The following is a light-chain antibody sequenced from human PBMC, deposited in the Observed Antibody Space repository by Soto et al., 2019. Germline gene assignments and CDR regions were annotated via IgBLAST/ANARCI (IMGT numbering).Light chain of an antibody. Sequence: QSVLTQPPSVSGAPGQRVTISCTGSNSNIGAGYDVHWYQQLPGTAPKLLIYYNNIRPSGVPDRFSGSKSGTSASLAITGLQAEDEADYYCAAWDDSLNGHVVFGGGTKLTVL. V-gene: IGLV1-40*01. CDR3: AAWDDSLNGHVV. CDR1: NSNIGAGYD. J-gene: IGLJ2*01. CDR2: YNN.